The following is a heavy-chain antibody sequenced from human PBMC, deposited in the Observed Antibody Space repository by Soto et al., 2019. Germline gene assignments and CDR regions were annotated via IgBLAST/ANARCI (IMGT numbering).Heavy chain of an antibody. V-gene: IGHV1-8*01. D-gene: IGHD3-3*01. CDR3: ARQYYDFWSGYNYGMDV. CDR1: GYTFTSYD. J-gene: IGHJ6*02. Sequence: QVQLVQSGAEVKKPGASVKVSCKASGYTFTSYDINWVRQATGQGLEWMGWMNPNNGNTGYAQKFQGRVTMTRNTSISTAYMELSSLISEDTAVYYCARQYYDFWSGYNYGMDVWGQGTTVTVSS. CDR2: MNPNNGNT.